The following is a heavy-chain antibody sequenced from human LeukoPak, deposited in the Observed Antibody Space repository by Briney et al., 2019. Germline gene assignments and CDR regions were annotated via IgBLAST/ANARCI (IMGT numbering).Heavy chain of an antibody. CDR2: INSDGSST. V-gene: IGHV3-74*01. D-gene: IGHD2-2*01. CDR1: GFTFSSYW. Sequence: GGSLRLSCAASGFTFSSYWMPWVRQAPGKGLVWVSRINSDGSSTSYADSVKGRFTISRDNAKNTLYLQMNSLRAEDTAVYYCARDQRIGGRYCSSTSCYPPDYWGQGTLVTVSS. J-gene: IGHJ4*02. CDR3: ARDQRIGGRYCSSTSCYPPDY.